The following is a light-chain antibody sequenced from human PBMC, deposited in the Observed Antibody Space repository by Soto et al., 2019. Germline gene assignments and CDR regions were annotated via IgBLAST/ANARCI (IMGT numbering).Light chain of an antibody. CDR3: SSYTSTSTLVI. CDR1: SSDVGGYNY. CDR2: DVS. J-gene: IGLJ2*01. Sequence: QSVLTQPASVSGSPGQSITISCTGTSSDVGGYNYVAWYQHHPGKAPKVMIYDVSNRPSGVSNRFSGSKSGNTASLTISGLQAEDEADYYCSSYTSTSTLVIFGGGTKLTAL. V-gene: IGLV2-14*03.